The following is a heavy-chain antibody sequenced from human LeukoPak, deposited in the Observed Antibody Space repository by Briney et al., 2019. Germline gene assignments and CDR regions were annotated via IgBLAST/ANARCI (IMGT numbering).Heavy chain of an antibody. CDR1: GFTISSDE. D-gene: IGHD1-1*01. J-gene: IGHJ4*02. CDR2: ISSGGGAI. Sequence: PGGSLRLSCAASGFTISSDEMNWARQAPGKGLGWVLHISSGGGAIYYADSVKGRFSISRDTAKNSLYLQMNSLRAEDTAIYYCARGGSSRPLAHWGQGTLVTVSS. V-gene: IGHV3-48*03. CDR3: ARGGSSRPLAH.